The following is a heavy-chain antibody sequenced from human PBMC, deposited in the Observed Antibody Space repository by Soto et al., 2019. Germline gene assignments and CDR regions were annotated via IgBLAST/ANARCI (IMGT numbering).Heavy chain of an antibody. CDR3: ARERGFCSSNTCYPYFDD. CDR2: IYYSGST. Sequence: SRIRQPPGKGLEWIGYIYYSGSTNYNPSLKRRVTISVGTSKSQFSLKLGSVTAADTAVYYCARERGFCSSNTCYPYFDDWGQGTLVTGSS. D-gene: IGHD2-2*01. J-gene: IGHJ4*02. V-gene: IGHV4-59*01.